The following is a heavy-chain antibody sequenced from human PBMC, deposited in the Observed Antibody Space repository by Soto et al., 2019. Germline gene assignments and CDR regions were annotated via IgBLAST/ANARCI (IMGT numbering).Heavy chain of an antibody. Sequence: QVQLQESGPGLVKPSETLSLTCTVSGGSISSYYWSWIRQPPGKGLEWIGYIYYSGSTNYNPSLKSRVTVSVDTSKNQFSLKLSSVTAADTAVYYCARVGGRKYNWFDPWGQGTLVTVSS. D-gene: IGHD2-15*01. J-gene: IGHJ5*02. CDR3: ARVGGRKYNWFDP. V-gene: IGHV4-59*01. CDR2: IYYSGST. CDR1: GGSISSYY.